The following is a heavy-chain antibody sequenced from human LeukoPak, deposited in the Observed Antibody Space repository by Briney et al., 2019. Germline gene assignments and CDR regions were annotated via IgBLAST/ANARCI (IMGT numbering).Heavy chain of an antibody. CDR2: VNPDGSRT. Sequence: GGSLRLSCAGSGFTLSTYWVHWVRQAPGKGLVWVSRVNPDGSRTDYADSVKGRFTISRDNAKNTLYLQMNSLRAEDTAVYYCARDYYDSSGFLCWGQGTLVTVSS. CDR3: ARDYYDSSGFLC. D-gene: IGHD3-22*01. CDR1: GFTLSTYW. V-gene: IGHV3-74*01. J-gene: IGHJ4*02.